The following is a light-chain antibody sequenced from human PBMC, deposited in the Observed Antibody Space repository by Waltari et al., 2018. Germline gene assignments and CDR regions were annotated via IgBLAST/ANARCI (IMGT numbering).Light chain of an antibody. CDR1: QSIATN. CDR2: DAS. Sequence: EVVMTQSPATPSVSPGERASLSCRASQSIATNLAWYQQKPGQPPRLLVYDASTRAPSIPARFKGSGSGTEFTLTISSLQSEDSAVYYCQQYNRWPPITFGQGTRLEI. V-gene: IGKV3-15*01. CDR3: QQYNRWPPIT. J-gene: IGKJ5*01.